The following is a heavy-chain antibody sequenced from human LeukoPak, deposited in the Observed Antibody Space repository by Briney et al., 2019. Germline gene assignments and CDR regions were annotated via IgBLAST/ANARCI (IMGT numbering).Heavy chain of an antibody. Sequence: PGGSLRLSCAASGFTFSSYGMHWVRQAPGKGLEWVAFIRYDGSNKYYADSVKGRFIISRDNAKNSLYLQMNSLRAEDTAVYYCARALGSVVVMGMDAFDIWGQGTMVTVSS. V-gene: IGHV3-30*02. CDR2: IRYDGSNK. D-gene: IGHD3-22*01. CDR3: ARALGSVVVMGMDAFDI. J-gene: IGHJ3*02. CDR1: GFTFSSYG.